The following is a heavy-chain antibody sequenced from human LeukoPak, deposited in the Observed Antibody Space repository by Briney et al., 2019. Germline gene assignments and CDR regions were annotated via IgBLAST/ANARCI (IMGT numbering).Heavy chain of an antibody. J-gene: IGHJ6*03. CDR1: GYTFSRYW. D-gene: IGHD3-3*01. CDR2: IYPGDSDT. Sequence: GESLKISCKGSGYTFSRYWIGWVRQMPGKGLEWMGIIYPGDSDTIYSPSFRGQVTISADKSADSTYLQWASLKASDSGTYYCARQGYDYHYYYMDVWGKGTTVTVSS. CDR3: ARQGYDYHYYYMDV. V-gene: IGHV5-51*01.